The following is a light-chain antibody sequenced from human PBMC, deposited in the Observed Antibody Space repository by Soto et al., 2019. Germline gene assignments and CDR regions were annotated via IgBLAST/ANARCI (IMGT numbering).Light chain of an antibody. CDR2: DAS. V-gene: IGKV1-39*01. CDR1: RTIGKY. Sequence: DIQMTQSPSTLSGSVGDRVTITCRASRTIGKYLNWYQQQPGKVPKLLIYDASYLQSGVPSRFSGSESGTDFTLNISDLRPEDFATYYCQQSFSNPFTFGPGTKVDI. CDR3: QQSFSNPFT. J-gene: IGKJ3*01.